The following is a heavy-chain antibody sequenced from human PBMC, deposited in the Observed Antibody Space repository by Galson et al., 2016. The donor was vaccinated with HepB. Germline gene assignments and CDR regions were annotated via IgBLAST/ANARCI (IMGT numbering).Heavy chain of an antibody. Sequence: QSGAEVKKPGESLKISCEASGYNFPYYWVGWVRQMPGKGLEWMGVIYPSDSVTKYTPSFEGHVTISADKSINTVSLQWSSLKASDTATYYCVRDVALWFGDFRGWWFDPGGQGTLVTVSS. CDR2: IYPSDSVT. J-gene: IGHJ5*02. V-gene: IGHV5-51*01. CDR3: VRDVALWFGDFRGWWFDP. D-gene: IGHD3-10*01. CDR1: GYNFPYYW.